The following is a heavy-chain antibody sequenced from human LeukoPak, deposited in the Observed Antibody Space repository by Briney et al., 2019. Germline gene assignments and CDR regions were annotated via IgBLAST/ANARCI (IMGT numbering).Heavy chain of an antibody. CDR3: ARDAPQVDGTVGGFDP. D-gene: IGHD6-19*01. Sequence: SQTLSLTCSVSGGTISSGGHYWSWIRQHPGKGLEWIGYFYYGGSTRYNPSLKSRASIAVDTSKNQFSLKLSSVTAADTAVYYCARDAPQVDGTVGGFDPWGQGTLVTVSS. CDR1: GGTISSGGHY. V-gene: IGHV4-31*03. J-gene: IGHJ5*02. CDR2: FYYGGST.